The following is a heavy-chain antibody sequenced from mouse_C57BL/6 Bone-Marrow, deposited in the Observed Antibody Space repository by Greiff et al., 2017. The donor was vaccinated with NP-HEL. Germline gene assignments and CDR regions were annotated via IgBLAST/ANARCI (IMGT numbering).Heavy chain of an antibody. V-gene: IGHV3-6*01. CDR2: ISYDGSN. J-gene: IGHJ2*01. CDR1: GYSITSGYY. D-gene: IGHD3-2*02. Sequence: VQVVESGPGLVKPSQSLSLTCSVTGYSITSGYYWNWIRQFPGNKLEWMGYISYDGSNNYNPSLKNRISITRDTSKNQFFLKLNSVTTEDTATYYCARSSSGYGSDYWGQGTTLTVSS. CDR3: ARSSSGYGSDY.